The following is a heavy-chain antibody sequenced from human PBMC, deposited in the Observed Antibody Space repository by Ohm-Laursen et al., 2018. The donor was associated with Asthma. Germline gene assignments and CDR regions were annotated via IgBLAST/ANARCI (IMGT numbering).Heavy chain of an antibody. Sequence: WVRQAPGKGLEWIGSIHYSGSTFYNPSLKGRVTISVDTSKNQFSLKLSSVTAADTAVYYCAAHDFWSGPTDYWGQGTLVTVSS. CDR3: AAHDFWSGPTDY. CDR2: IHYSGST. J-gene: IGHJ4*02. D-gene: IGHD3-3*01. V-gene: IGHV4-39*01.